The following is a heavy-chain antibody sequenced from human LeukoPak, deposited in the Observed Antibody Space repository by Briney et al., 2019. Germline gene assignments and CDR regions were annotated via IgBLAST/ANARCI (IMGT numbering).Heavy chain of an antibody. CDR2: INTDGSST. D-gene: IGHD6-6*01. J-gene: IGHJ4*02. CDR1: GFTFSIYW. V-gene: IGHV3-74*01. Sequence: PGGSLRLSCAASGFTFSIYWMHWVCQGPGKGLVWVSRINTDGSSTTYADSVKGRFTISRDNAKNTLYLQMNSLSAEDTAVYYCARGYSSSYRIDYWGQGTLVTVSS. CDR3: ARGYSSSYRIDY.